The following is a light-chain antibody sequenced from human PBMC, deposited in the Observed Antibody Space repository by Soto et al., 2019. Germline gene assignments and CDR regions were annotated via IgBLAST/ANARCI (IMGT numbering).Light chain of an antibody. CDR1: SSNIGTNY. Sequence: QSVLTQPPSASGTPGQRVTISCSGSSSNIGTNYVYWYQQLPGTAPKLLIYRNNHRPSGVPDRFSGSKSGTSASLAISGLRSEDEPDYYCAAWDDSLSGRVFGGGTKLTVL. CDR3: AAWDDSLSGRV. J-gene: IGLJ3*02. CDR2: RNN. V-gene: IGLV1-47*01.